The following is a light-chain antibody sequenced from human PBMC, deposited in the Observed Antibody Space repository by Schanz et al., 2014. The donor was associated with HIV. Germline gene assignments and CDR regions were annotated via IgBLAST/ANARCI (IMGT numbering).Light chain of an antibody. CDR1: AFNVGQNY. Sequence: QSVLTQPPSVSAAPGQRVTISCSGSAFNVGQNYVSWYQQLPGTAPKLLIYGTHDRLSEIPDRFSGSKTGTSATLAIVGLQTGDEADYYCTTWDSNLSAVVFGGGTKLTVL. CDR2: GTH. J-gene: IGLJ2*01. V-gene: IGLV1-51*01. CDR3: TTWDSNLSAVV.